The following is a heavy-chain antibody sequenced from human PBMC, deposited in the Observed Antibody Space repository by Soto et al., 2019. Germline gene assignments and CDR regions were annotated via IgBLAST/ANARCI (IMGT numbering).Heavy chain of an antibody. J-gene: IGHJ4*02. CDR1: GFTFSSYA. CDR3: AKTYDYIWGSYRPDDYYFDY. D-gene: IGHD3-16*02. Sequence: EVQLLESGGGLVQPGGSLRLSCAASGFTFSSYAMSWVRQAPGKGLEWVSAISGSGGSTYYADSVKGRFTISRDNSKNTLYLQMNCLRAEDTAVYYCAKTYDYIWGSYRPDDYYFDYWGQGTLVTVSS. CDR2: ISGSGGST. V-gene: IGHV3-23*01.